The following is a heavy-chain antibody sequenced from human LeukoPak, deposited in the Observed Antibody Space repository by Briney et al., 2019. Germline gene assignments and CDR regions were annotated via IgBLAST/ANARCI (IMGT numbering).Heavy chain of an antibody. V-gene: IGHV3-21*01. CDR3: ARGISRYYYDSSGPPMDV. Sequence: PGGSLRLSCAASGFTFSSYSMNWVRQAPGKGLEWVSSISSSSSYIYYADSVKGRFTISRDNAKNSLYLQMNSLRAEDTAVYYCARGISRYYYDSSGPPMDVWGKGTTVTVSS. CDR1: GFTFSSYS. D-gene: IGHD3-22*01. CDR2: ISSSSSYI. J-gene: IGHJ6*03.